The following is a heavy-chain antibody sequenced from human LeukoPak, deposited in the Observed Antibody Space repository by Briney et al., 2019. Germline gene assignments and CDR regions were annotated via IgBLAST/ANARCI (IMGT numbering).Heavy chain of an antibody. CDR2: ISSSSSYI. J-gene: IGHJ4*02. V-gene: IGHV3-21*01. D-gene: IGHD5-18*01. CDR1: GFTFSSYS. Sequence: GGSLRLSXAASGFTFSSYSMNWVRQSPGKGLEWLSSISSSSSYIYYADSVKGRFTISRDNAKNSLYLQMNSLSAEDTAVYYCARGENNYGYYYFDYWGQGTLVTVSS. CDR3: ARGENNYGYYYFDY.